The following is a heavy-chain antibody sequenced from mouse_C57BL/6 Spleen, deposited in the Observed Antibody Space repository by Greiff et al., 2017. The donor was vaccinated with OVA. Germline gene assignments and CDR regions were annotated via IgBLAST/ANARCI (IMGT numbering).Heavy chain of an antibody. Sequence: VQLQQSGPELVKPGASVKISCKASGYSFTDYNMNWVKQSNGQSLEWIGVINPNYGTTSYNQKFKGKATLTVDQSSSTAYMQLNSLTSEDSAVYYCARKGYTTVVANAMDYWGQGTSVTVSS. V-gene: IGHV1-39*01. CDR2: INPNYGTT. J-gene: IGHJ4*01. D-gene: IGHD1-1*01. CDR1: GYSFTDYN. CDR3: ARKGYTTVVANAMDY.